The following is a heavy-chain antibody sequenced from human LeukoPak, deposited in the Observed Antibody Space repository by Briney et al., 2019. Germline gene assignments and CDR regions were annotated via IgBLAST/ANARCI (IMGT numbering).Heavy chain of an antibody. V-gene: IGHV1-18*01. Sequence: ASVKVSCKASGYTFTSYGISWVRQAPGQGLEWMGWISAYNGNTNYAQKLQGRVTMTRDTSTSTVYMELSSLRSEDTAVYYCARCYDSSGYYHPWGQGTLVTVSS. CDR3: ARCYDSSGYYHP. CDR1: GYTFTSYG. CDR2: ISAYNGNT. D-gene: IGHD3-22*01. J-gene: IGHJ5*02.